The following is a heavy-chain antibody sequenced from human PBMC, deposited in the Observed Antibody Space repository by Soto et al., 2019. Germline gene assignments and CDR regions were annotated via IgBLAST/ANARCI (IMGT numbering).Heavy chain of an antibody. Sequence: GGSLRLSCAASGFTFSSYWMHWVRQAPGKGLVWVSRINSDGSSTSYADSVKGRFTISRDNAKNTLYLQMNSLRAEDTAVYYCARVPAAPQNNYYYYYYMDVWGKGTTVTVSS. J-gene: IGHJ6*03. CDR1: GFTFSSYW. CDR3: ARVPAAPQNNYYYYYYMDV. CDR2: INSDGSST. V-gene: IGHV3-74*01. D-gene: IGHD2-2*01.